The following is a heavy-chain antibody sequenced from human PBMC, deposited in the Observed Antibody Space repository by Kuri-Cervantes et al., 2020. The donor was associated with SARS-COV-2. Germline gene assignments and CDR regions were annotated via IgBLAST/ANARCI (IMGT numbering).Heavy chain of an antibody. V-gene: IGHV1-46*01. J-gene: IGHJ4*02. CDR2: INPSGGST. CDR1: GYTFTSYY. CDR3: AREQPDATFFDY. D-gene: IGHD6-13*01. Sequence: ASVKVSCKASGYTFTSYYMHWVRQAPGQGLEWMGIINPSGGSTSYAQKFQDRVTMTRDTSTSTVYMELSSLGSEDTAVYYCAREQPDATFFDYWGQGTLVTVS.